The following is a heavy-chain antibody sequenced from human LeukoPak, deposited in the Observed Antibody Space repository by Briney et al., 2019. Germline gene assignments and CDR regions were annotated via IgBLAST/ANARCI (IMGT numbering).Heavy chain of an antibody. CDR1: GFTFSSYT. V-gene: IGHV3-23*01. J-gene: IGHJ4*02. D-gene: IGHD5-12*01. Sequence: GGSLRLSSAASGFTFSSYTMNWVRQAPGKGLEWVSAISGSGGSTYYADSVKGRFTISRDDSKNTLYVQMNSLRAEDTAVYYCVKGSWITFLDYWGQRTLVTVSS. CDR2: ISGSGGST. CDR3: VKGSWITFLDY.